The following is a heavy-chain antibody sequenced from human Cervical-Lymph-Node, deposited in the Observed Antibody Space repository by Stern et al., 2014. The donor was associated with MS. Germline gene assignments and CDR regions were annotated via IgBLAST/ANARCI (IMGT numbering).Heavy chain of an antibody. V-gene: IGHV1-8*01. CDR1: GYTFTSYD. CDR3: ARGPRDYDFWSGYRPGGFDY. J-gene: IGHJ4*02. CDR2: MKPNRGKT. D-gene: IGHD3-3*01. Sequence: VQLVESGAEVKKPGASVKVSCKASGYTFTSYDINWVRQATGQGLEWMGWMKPNRGKTGYAQKFQGRVTMTRNTSISTAYMELSSLRSEDTAVYYCARGPRDYDFWSGYRPGGFDYWGQGTLVTVSS.